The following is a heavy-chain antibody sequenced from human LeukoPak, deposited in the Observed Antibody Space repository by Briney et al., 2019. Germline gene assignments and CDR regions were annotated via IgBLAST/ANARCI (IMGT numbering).Heavy chain of an antibody. Sequence: SQTLSLTCAISGDSVSSNSGAWNWIRQSPSRGLEWLGRTYFRSKWYQDYTISVKSRISINPDTSKKQFSLQLNSVTPEDTAVYFCARSIPATGNNFDYWGQGTLVTVSS. CDR1: GDSVSSNSGA. CDR3: ARSIPATGNNFDY. D-gene: IGHD6-13*01. J-gene: IGHJ4*02. CDR2: TYFRSKWYQ. V-gene: IGHV6-1*01.